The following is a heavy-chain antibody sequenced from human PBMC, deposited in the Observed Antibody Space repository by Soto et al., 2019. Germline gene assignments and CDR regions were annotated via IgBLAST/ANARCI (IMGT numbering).Heavy chain of an antibody. D-gene: IGHD2-2*01. Sequence: GGSLRLSCAASGFTFSTYWMHWVRQAPGKGLVCVSRINSDGSSPSYADSVKGRFTISRDNAKNTLYLQMNSLRAEDTAVYYCARGSSTSRPYYYYAMDVWGQGTTVTVSS. J-gene: IGHJ6*02. CDR2: INSDGSSP. V-gene: IGHV3-74*01. CDR3: ARGSSTSRPYYYYAMDV. CDR1: GFTFSTYW.